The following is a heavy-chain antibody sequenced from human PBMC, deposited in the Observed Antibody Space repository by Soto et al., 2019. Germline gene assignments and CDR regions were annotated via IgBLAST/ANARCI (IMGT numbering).Heavy chain of an antibody. CDR1: GFTFSSYA. CDR3: AKVGELEAYYDSSGYQEYFQH. V-gene: IGHV3-23*01. Sequence: EVQLLESGGGLVQPGGSLRLSCAASGFTFSSYAMSWVRQAPGKGLEWVSAISGSGGSTYYADSVKGRFTISRDNSKNTLYLQMNSLRAEDTAVYYCAKVGELEAYYDSSGYQEYFQHWGQGTLVTVSS. D-gene: IGHD3-22*01. CDR2: ISGSGGST. J-gene: IGHJ1*01.